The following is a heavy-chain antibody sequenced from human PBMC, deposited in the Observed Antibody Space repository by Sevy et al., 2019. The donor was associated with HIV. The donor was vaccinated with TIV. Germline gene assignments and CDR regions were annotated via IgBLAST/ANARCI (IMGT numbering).Heavy chain of an antibody. D-gene: IGHD3-22*01. CDR2: INSDGSST. Sequence: GGSLRLSCAASGFTFSSYWTHWVRQAPGKGLVWVSRINSDGSSTSYADSVKGRFTISRDNAKNTLYLQMNSLRAEDTAVYYCARGGSYYDSSGVYYFDYWGQGTLVTVSS. CDR3: ARGGSYYDSSGVYYFDY. J-gene: IGHJ4*02. V-gene: IGHV3-74*01. CDR1: GFTFSSYW.